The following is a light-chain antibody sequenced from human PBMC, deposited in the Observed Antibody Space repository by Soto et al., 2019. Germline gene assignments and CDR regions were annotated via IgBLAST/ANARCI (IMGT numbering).Light chain of an antibody. Sequence: EIVLTQSPATLSFSPGERATLSCRASQSVSSYLAWYQQKPGPAPRLLIYDASNRATGIPARFSGSGSGTDFTLTISSLEPEDFAVYYCQQRSNWPPYTFGQGTKLEIK. V-gene: IGKV3-11*01. CDR1: QSVSSY. CDR2: DAS. CDR3: QQRSNWPPYT. J-gene: IGKJ2*01.